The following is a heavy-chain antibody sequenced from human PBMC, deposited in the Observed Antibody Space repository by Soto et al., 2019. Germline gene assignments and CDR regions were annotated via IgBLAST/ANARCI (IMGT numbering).Heavy chain of an antibody. V-gene: IGHV3-11*01. D-gene: IGHD3-3*01. CDR1: RFGFSTYY. CDR2: ISSSGSSK. Sequence: GGSLRLSCAASRFGFSTYYMAWTRQAPGKGLEWVSSISSSGSSKDHADSVKGRFTISRDNANNFLYLQMDSLRAEDTAVYYCAREYYGTFDYWGLGTLVTVSS. CDR3: AREYYGTFDY. J-gene: IGHJ4*02.